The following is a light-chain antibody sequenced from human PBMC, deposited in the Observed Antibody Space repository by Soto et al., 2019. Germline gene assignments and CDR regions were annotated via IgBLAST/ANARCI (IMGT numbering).Light chain of an antibody. Sequence: QSVLTQPASVSGSPGQSITISCTGTSSDVGGYKFVSWYQQHPGKVPKLLIYEVTNRPSGVSNRFSGSKSGNTASLTISGLQAEDEADYYCSSYAASSPLYVFGTGTKVTVL. V-gene: IGLV2-14*01. CDR2: EVT. CDR3: SSYAASSPLYV. CDR1: SSDVGGYKF. J-gene: IGLJ1*01.